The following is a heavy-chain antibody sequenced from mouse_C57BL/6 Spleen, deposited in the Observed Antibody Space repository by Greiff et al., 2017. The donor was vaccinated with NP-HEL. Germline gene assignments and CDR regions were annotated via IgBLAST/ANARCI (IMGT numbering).Heavy chain of an antibody. V-gene: IGHV1-82*01. D-gene: IGHD1-1*01. CDR1: GYAFSSSW. Sequence: QVQLQQSGPELVKPGASVKISCKASGYAFSSSWMNWVKQRPGKGLEWIGRLYPGDGDTNYNGKFKGKATLTADKSSSTAYMQLSSLTSEDSAVYFCARAFITTVVEAMDYWGQGTSVTVSS. J-gene: IGHJ4*01. CDR2: LYPGDGDT. CDR3: ARAFITTVVEAMDY.